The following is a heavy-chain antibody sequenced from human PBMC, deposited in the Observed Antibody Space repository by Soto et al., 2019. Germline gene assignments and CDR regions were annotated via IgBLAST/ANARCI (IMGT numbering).Heavy chain of an antibody. J-gene: IGHJ4*02. CDR1: GGSISGTTYS. V-gene: IGHV4-30-2*01. CDR3: ARGQGAAAGHSDFDY. Sequence: SETLSLTCAVSGGSISGTTYSWSWIRQPPGKGLEWIGYIYDSGNTYCNPSLKSQFSISVDRSKNQFSLKLSSVTAADTAVYYCARGQGAAAGHSDFDYWGQGALVTVSS. D-gene: IGHD6-13*01. CDR2: IYDSGNT.